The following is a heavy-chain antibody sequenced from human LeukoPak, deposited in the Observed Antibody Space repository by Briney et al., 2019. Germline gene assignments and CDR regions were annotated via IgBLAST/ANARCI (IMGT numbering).Heavy chain of an antibody. CDR1: GYTFTSYY. Sequence: ASVKVSCKASGYTFTSYYMHWVRQAPGQGLEWMGIINPSGGSTSYAQKFQGRVTMTRDTSTSTVYMELSSLRSEDTAVYYCTRDFYSYYYYYGMDVWGQGTRSPSP. D-gene: IGHD5-18*01. J-gene: IGHJ6*02. V-gene: IGHV1-46*01. CDR3: TRDFYSYYYYYGMDV. CDR2: INPSGGST.